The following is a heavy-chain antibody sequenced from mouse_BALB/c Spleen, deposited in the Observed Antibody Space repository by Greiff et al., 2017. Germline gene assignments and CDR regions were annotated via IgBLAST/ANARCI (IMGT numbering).Heavy chain of an antibody. CDR2: INPSNGRT. Sequence: VQLQQPGAELVKPGASVKLSCKASGYTFTSYWMHWVKQRPGQGLEWIGEINPSNGRTNYNEKFKSKATLTVDKSSSTAYMQLSSLTSEDSAVYYCARFTTVGYYFDYWGQGTTLTVSS. D-gene: IGHD1-1*01. CDR1: GYTFTSYW. J-gene: IGHJ2*01. CDR3: ARFTTVGYYFDY. V-gene: IGHV1S81*02.